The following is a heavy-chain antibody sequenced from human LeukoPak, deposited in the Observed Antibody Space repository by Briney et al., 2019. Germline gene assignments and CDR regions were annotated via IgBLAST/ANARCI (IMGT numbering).Heavy chain of an antibody. CDR2: ISACNGNT. V-gene: IGHV1-18*01. CDR1: GYTFTSYG. D-gene: IGHD2-15*01. Sequence: ASVNVSCKASGYTFTSYGISWVGQAPGQGLEWMGWISACNGNTDYAQKLQGRVTMTTDTSTSTAYMELSSLRSEDTAVYYCATWYCSGGSCYADYWGQGTLVTVSS. J-gene: IGHJ4*02. CDR3: ATWYCSGGSCYADY.